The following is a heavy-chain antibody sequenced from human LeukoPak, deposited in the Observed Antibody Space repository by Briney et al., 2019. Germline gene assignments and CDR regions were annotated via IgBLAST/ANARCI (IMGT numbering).Heavy chain of an antibody. D-gene: IGHD2-2*01. Sequence: GGSLRLSCAASGFTFSSYAMSWVRQAPGKGLEWVSAISGSGGSTYYADSVKGRFTISRDNSKNTLYLQMNSLRAEDTAVYYCAKTTGDIVVVPAACWFDPWGQGTLVTVSS. CDR1: GFTFSSYA. J-gene: IGHJ5*02. CDR2: ISGSGGST. CDR3: AKTTGDIVVVPAACWFDP. V-gene: IGHV3-23*01.